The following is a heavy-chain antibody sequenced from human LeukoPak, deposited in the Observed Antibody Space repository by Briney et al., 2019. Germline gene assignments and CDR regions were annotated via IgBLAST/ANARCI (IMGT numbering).Heavy chain of an antibody. CDR2: ISGSGGST. D-gene: IGHD2-2*01. CDR3: AKDSLRTVPKASFDS. J-gene: IGHJ4*02. Sequence: GGSLRLSCAASGFTFSSYAMSWVRQAPGKGLEWVSAISGSGGSTYYADSVKGRFTISRDNSKNTLYLQMNSLRAEGRAVYYCAKDSLRTVPKASFDSWGQGTLVTVSS. CDR1: GFTFSSYA. V-gene: IGHV3-23*01.